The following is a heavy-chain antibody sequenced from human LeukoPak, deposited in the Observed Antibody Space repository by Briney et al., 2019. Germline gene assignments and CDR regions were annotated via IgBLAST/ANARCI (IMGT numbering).Heavy chain of an antibody. V-gene: IGHV1-2*02. CDR1: GYTFTGYY. D-gene: IGHD3-10*01. CDR3: ARERALPGSGSYCDY. CDR2: INPNSGGT. Sequence: GASVKVSCKASGYTFTGYYMHWVRQAPGQGLEWMGWINPNSGGTNYAQKFQGRVTMTRDTSISTAYMELSRLTSDDTAVYYCARERALPGSGSYCDYWGQGTLVTVSS. J-gene: IGHJ4*02.